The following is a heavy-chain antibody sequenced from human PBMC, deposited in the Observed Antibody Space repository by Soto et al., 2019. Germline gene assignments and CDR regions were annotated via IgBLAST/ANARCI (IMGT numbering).Heavy chain of an antibody. Sequence: EVQLVESGGGLVQPGGSLRLSCAASGFTFSSYWMSWVRQAPGKGLEWVANIKQDGSEKYYVDSVKGRFTISRDNAKNSLYLQMNSLRAGDTAVYYCARLGYCSSTSCYYGWFDPWGQGTLVTVSS. CDR2: IKQDGSEK. CDR1: GFTFSSYW. D-gene: IGHD2-2*01. CDR3: ARLGYCSSTSCYYGWFDP. J-gene: IGHJ5*02. V-gene: IGHV3-7*03.